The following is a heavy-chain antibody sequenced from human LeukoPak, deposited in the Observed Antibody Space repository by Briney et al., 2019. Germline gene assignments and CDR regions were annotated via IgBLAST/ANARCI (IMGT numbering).Heavy chain of an antibody. CDR2: INHSGST. CDR1: GGSFSGYY. V-gene: IGHV4-34*01. D-gene: IGHD3-10*01. J-gene: IGHJ6*02. Sequence: SETLSLTCAVYGGSFSGYYRSWIRQPPGKGLEWIGEINHSGSTNYNPSLKSRVTISVDTSKNQFSLKLSSVTAADTAVYYCAREVGVRGAFYYGMDVWGQGTTVTVSS. CDR3: AREVGVRGAFYYGMDV.